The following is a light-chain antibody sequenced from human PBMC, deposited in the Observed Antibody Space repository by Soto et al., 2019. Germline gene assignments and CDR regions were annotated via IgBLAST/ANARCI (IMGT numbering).Light chain of an antibody. V-gene: IGKV3-20*01. Sequence: IVLTQCPCPLSLAPGERATPSCTASQSVDSNYLAWYQQKPGQTPRLIIYGASGRADGIPHRFSGSGSGTDFTLTISRLEPEDFAVYYCQQYGSAPWTFGQGTKVYIK. CDR2: GAS. CDR3: QQYGSAPWT. CDR1: QSVDSNY. J-gene: IGKJ1*01.